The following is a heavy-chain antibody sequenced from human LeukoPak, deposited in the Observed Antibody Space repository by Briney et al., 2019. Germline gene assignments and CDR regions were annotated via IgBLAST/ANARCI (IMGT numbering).Heavy chain of an antibody. D-gene: IGHD6-19*01. CDR1: GYTFTGYY. V-gene: IGHV1-2*04. CDR3: ARSLAVASERYFDY. Sequence: GASVKVSCKASGYTFTGYYMHWVRQAPGQGLEWMGWINPNSGGTNYAQKFQGWVTMTRDTSISTAYMELSRLRSDDTAVYYCARSLAVASERYFDYWGQGTLVTVSS. CDR2: INPNSGGT. J-gene: IGHJ4*02.